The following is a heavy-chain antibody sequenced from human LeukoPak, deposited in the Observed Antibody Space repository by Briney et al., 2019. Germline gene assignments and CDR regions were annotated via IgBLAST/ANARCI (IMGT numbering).Heavy chain of an antibody. J-gene: IGHJ4*02. CDR1: GFTFSSYE. CDR3: ARAGGYTSSLDS. V-gene: IGHV3-21*01. D-gene: IGHD6-13*01. CDR2: ITSTGTYI. Sequence: GGSLRLSCAASGFTFSSYEMNWVRQAPGKGLEWVSSITSTGTYIYYADSMKGRFTISRDNAKNSLYLQMKGLRAEDTAIYYCARAGGYTSSLDSWGQGTLVTVSS.